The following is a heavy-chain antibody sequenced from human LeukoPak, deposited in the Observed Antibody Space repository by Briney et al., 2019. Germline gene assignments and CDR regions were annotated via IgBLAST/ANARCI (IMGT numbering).Heavy chain of an antibody. CDR2: FDPEDGET. D-gene: IGHD3-3*01. V-gene: IGHV1-24*01. Sequence: GASVKVSCKVSGYTLTELSMHWVRQAPGKGLEWMGGFDPEDGETIYAQKFQGRVTMTEDTSTDTAYMELSSLRSEDTAVYYCATVGIFGVVLGFRWFDPWGQGTLVTVSS. CDR1: GYTLTELS. CDR3: ATVGIFGVVLGFRWFDP. J-gene: IGHJ5*02.